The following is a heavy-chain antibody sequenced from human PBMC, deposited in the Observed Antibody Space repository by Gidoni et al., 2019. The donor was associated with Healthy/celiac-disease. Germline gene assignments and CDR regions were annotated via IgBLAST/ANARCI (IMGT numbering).Heavy chain of an antibody. CDR3: ARRRVEGGMFDY. Sequence: QLQLQESGPGLVKPSETLSLTCTVSGGSVSSRRYYWGWIRQPPGKGLEWIGSIYSSGSTYYNPSLKSRVTISVDTSKNQFSLKLSSVTAADTAVYYCARRRVEGGMFDYWGQGTLVTVSS. D-gene: IGHD3-16*01. V-gene: IGHV4-39*01. CDR2: IYSSGST. J-gene: IGHJ4*02. CDR1: GGSVSSRRYY.